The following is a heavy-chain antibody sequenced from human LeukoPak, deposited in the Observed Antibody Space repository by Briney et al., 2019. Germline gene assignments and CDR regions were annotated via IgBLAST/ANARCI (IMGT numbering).Heavy chain of an antibody. CDR3: ARRYYDSSGYYYP. CDR2: IYYSGST. V-gene: IGHV4-39*07. Sequence: SETLSLTCTVSGGSISSSSYYWGWIRQPPGKGLEWIGSIYYSGSTYYNPSLKSRVTISVDTSKNQFSLKLSSVTAADTAVYYCARRYYDSSGYYYPWGQGTLVTVSS. J-gene: IGHJ5*02. CDR1: GGSISSSSYY. D-gene: IGHD3-22*01.